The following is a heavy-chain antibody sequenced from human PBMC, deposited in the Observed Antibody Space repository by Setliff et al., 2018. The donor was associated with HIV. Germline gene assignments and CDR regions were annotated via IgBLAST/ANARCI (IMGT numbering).Heavy chain of an antibody. CDR3: SRSPVLQSLDWFGLGDGFDI. D-gene: IGHD3-3*01. V-gene: IGHV1-8*02. Sequence: ASVKVSCKASGYTFSNYHNNWVRQGTGQGLEWMGWMKPNRGNTDYAQKFQGRVTMTRNTSINTAYMDLSSLRSEDTALYYRSRSPVLQSLDWFGLGDGFDIWGQGTMVTVSS. CDR1: GYTFSNYH. J-gene: IGHJ3*02. CDR2: MKPNRGNT.